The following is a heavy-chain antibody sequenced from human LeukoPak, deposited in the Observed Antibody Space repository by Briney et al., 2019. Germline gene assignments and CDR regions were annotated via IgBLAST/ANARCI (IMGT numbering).Heavy chain of an antibody. Sequence: KPSETLSLTRTVSGGSISSDAYYWSWIRQHPGQGLEWIGYIYYSGSTYYNPSLKSRVTMSVDTSKNQFSLNLTSVTAADTAVYYCAGSMVRGALNWFDPWGQGTLVTVSS. CDR2: IYYSGST. D-gene: IGHD3-10*01. V-gene: IGHV4-31*03. CDR3: AGSMVRGALNWFDP. CDR1: GGSISSDAYY. J-gene: IGHJ5*02.